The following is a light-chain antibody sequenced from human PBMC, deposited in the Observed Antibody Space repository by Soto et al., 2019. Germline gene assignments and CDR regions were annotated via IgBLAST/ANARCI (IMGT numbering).Light chain of an antibody. CDR3: QQYNNWPPT. J-gene: IGKJ1*01. Sequence: DIQMTQSPSSLSASVGDRVTITCRASQSISTYLNWYQQTPGKAPKLLIYAASSLQSGVPSRFSGSGSGTDFTLTISSLQSEDFAVYYCQQYNNWPPTFGQGTKVDIK. CDR1: QSISTY. CDR2: AAS. V-gene: IGKV1-39*01.